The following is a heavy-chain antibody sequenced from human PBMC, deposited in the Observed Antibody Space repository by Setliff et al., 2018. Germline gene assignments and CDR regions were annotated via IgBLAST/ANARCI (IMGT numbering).Heavy chain of an antibody. V-gene: IGHV4-34*01. CDR1: GGSFSGYY. CDR2: INRSGST. CDR3: ARSFSRSGKFLLDY. Sequence: PSETLSLTCAVCGGSFSGYYWTCIRQPPGKGLEWIGEINRSGSTNYNPSLKSRVTISMDTSKNQFSLKLNSVTAADTAVYYCARSFSRSGKFLLDYWGQGALVTVS. J-gene: IGHJ4*02. D-gene: IGHD1-26*01.